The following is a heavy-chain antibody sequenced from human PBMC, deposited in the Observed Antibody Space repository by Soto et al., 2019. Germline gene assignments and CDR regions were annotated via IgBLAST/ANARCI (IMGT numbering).Heavy chain of an antibody. CDR1: GFTFSSYA. CDR3: AKDDQAGEGLYDSSGYYYISD. Sequence: EVQLLESGGGLVQPGGSLRLSCVASGFTFSSYAMTWVRQAPEKGLEWVSVISGSGGTTYYAGSVKGRFTISRDNSKNTLYLQMNSLRVEDTAVYYCAKDDQAGEGLYDSSGYYYISDWGQGTLVTVSS. V-gene: IGHV3-23*01. CDR2: ISGSGGTT. D-gene: IGHD3-22*01. J-gene: IGHJ4*02.